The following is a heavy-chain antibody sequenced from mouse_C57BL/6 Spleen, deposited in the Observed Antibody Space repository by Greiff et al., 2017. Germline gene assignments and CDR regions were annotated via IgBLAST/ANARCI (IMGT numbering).Heavy chain of an antibody. D-gene: IGHD2-1*01. CDR3: AREGAANYPFDY. CDR1: GYAFSSYW. J-gene: IGHJ2*01. V-gene: IGHV1-80*01. CDR2: IYPGDGDT. Sequence: QVQLQQSGAELVKPGASVKISCKASGYAFSSYWMNWVKQRPGKGLEWIGQIYPGDGDTNYNGKFKGKATLTADKSSSTAYMQLSSLTSEDSAVYFCAREGAANYPFDYWGQGTTLTVSS.